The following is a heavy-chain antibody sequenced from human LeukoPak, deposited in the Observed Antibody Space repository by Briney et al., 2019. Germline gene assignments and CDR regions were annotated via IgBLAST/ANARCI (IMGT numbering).Heavy chain of an antibody. D-gene: IGHD3-22*01. V-gene: IGHV1-2*02. CDR3: ARDRSSRVVVVTNGYYYMDV. Sequence: ASVKVSCKASGYTFTGYYMHWVRQAPGQGLEWMGWINPNSGGTNYAQKFQGRVTMTRDTSISTAYMELSRLRSDDTAVYYCARDRSSRVVVVTNGYYYMDVWGKGTTVTVSS. CDR2: INPNSGGT. J-gene: IGHJ6*03. CDR1: GYTFTGYY.